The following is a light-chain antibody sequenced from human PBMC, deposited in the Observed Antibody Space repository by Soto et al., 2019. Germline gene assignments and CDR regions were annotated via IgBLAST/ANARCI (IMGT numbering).Light chain of an antibody. CDR2: EVS. V-gene: IGLV2-14*01. J-gene: IGLJ1*01. CDR1: SSDVGGYNY. CDR3: SSYTSRSTVYD. Sequence: QSVLTQPASVSGSPGQSITISCTGTSSDVGGYNYVSWYQQHPGKAPKLMIYEVSNRPSGVSNRFSGSKSGNTASLTISGLQAEDEAEYYCSSYTSRSTVYDFGHATKVTV.